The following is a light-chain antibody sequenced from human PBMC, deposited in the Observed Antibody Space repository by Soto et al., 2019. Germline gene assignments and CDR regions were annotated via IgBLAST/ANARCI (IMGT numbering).Light chain of an antibody. CDR3: QQYGSSPRET. Sequence: EIVLTQSPGTQSLSPGERATLSCRASQSVSSSYLAWYQQKPGQAPRLLIYGASSRATGIPDRFSGSGSGTDFTLTISRLEPEDFAVYYCQQYGSSPRETFGQGTKLEIK. CDR1: QSVSSSY. CDR2: GAS. V-gene: IGKV3-20*01. J-gene: IGKJ2*01.